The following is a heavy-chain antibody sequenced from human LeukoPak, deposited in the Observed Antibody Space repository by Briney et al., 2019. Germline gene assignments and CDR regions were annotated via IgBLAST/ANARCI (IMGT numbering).Heavy chain of an antibody. V-gene: IGHV4-61*01. J-gene: IGHJ3*02. CDR1: GGSVSSGTYY. CDR2: IYYSGST. Sequence: SETLSLTCTVSGGSVSSGTYYWSWIRQPPGEGLEWIGYIYYSGSTNYNPSLKSRVTISVDMSKNQFSLKLSSVTAADTAVYYCARKGYYDGSGFYPDAFDIWGQGTMVTVSS. CDR3: ARKGYYDGSGFYPDAFDI. D-gene: IGHD3-22*01.